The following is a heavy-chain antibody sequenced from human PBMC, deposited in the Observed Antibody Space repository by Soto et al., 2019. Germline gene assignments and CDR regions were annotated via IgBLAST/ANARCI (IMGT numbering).Heavy chain of an antibody. CDR2: IYYSGST. CDR3: ARELRYYDRTQEWFDP. V-gene: IGHV4-61*01. J-gene: IGHJ5*02. Sequence: SETLSLTCTFSCGSVISGSYYWSWIRQPPGKGLEWIGYIYYSGSTNYNPSLKSRVTKSVDTSKNQFSLKLSSVTAADTAVYYCARELRYYDRTQEWFDPWGQGTLVTVSS. CDR1: CGSVISGSYY. D-gene: IGHD3-22*01.